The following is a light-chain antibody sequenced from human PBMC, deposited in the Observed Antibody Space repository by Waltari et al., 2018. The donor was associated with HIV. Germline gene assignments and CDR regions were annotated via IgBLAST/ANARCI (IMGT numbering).Light chain of an antibody. CDR3: AAWDDSLNGPV. CDR1: SFNIGSTT. Sequence: QYVLPQPPPASGTPGQRVTTSCYGSSFNIGSTTVNWYQQLPGTALNLLIHSKNQRPAGVPDRFSGSKSGTSASLAISGLQSEDEADYYCAAWDDSLNGPVFGGGTKLTVL. V-gene: IGLV1-44*01. CDR2: SKN. J-gene: IGLJ2*01.